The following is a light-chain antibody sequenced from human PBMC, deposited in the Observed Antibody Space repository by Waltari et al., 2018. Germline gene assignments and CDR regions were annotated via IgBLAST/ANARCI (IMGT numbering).Light chain of an antibody. CDR3: SAYTATDTYV. CDR1: RSDIGLYDY. CDR2: DVS. V-gene: IGLV2-14*03. J-gene: IGLJ1*01. Sequence: SALTQPASMSGSPGPPLTISCPGTRSDIGLYDYVPWYQQHPGQAPKLIISDVSQRPSGVTARFSGSKSGYTASLTISGLQTEDEADYYCSAYTATDTYVFGSGTTVTVL.